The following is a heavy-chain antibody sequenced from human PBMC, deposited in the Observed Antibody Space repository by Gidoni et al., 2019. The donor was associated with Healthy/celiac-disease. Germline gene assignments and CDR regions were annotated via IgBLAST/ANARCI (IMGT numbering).Heavy chain of an antibody. CDR2: ISSSSSYI. V-gene: IGHV3-21*01. D-gene: IGHD2-8*01. CDR3: ARVNEGDAFDI. J-gene: IGHJ3*02. Sequence: EVQLVESGGGLVTPGGSLRLSCAASGVTFSSYSMNWVRQAPGKGLEWVSSISSSSSYIYYADSVKGRFTISRDNAKNSLYLQMNSLRAEDTAVYYCARVNEGDAFDIWGQGTMVTVSS. CDR1: GVTFSSYS.